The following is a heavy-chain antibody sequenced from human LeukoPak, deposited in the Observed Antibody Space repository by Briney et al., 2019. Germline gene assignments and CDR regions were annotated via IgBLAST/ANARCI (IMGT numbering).Heavy chain of an antibody. Sequence: GGSLRLPCAASGFTFSSYSMNWVRQAPGKGLEWVSSISSSSSYIYYADSVKGRFTISRDNAKNSLYLQMNSLRAEDTAVYYCAREKGLRYYDSSGPYYFDYWGQGTLVTVSS. J-gene: IGHJ4*02. D-gene: IGHD3-22*01. CDR3: AREKGLRYYDSSGPYYFDY. V-gene: IGHV3-21*01. CDR2: ISSSSSYI. CDR1: GFTFSSYS.